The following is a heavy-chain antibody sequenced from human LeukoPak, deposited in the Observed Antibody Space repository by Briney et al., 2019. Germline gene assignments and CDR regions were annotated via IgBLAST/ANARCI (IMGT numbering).Heavy chain of an antibody. CDR3: ARSYYYDSSGYYYGPFRVLRGKYYFDY. V-gene: IGHV4-39*07. Sequence: PSETLSLTCTVSGGSISSSSYYWGWIRQPPGKGLEWIGSIYYSGSTYYNPSLKSRVTISVDTSKNQFSLKLSSVTAADTAVYYCARSYYYDSSGYYYGPFRVLRGKYYFDYWGQGTLVTVSS. CDR1: GGSISSSSYY. J-gene: IGHJ4*02. CDR2: IYYSGST. D-gene: IGHD3-22*01.